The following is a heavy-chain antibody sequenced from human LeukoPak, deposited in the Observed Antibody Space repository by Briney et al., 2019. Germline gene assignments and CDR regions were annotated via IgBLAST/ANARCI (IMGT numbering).Heavy chain of an antibody. CDR2: IYYSGST. V-gene: IGHV4-39*01. CDR3: AIHNENAYCGGDCYLDY. Sequence: SETLSLTCTVSGRSISSSSYYWGWIRQPPGKGLEWIGSIYYSGSTYYNPSLKSRVTISVDTSNNQFSLKLSSVQTADTAVYYCAIHNENAYCGGDCYLDYWGEGTLVTVFS. D-gene: IGHD2-21*02. J-gene: IGHJ4*02. CDR1: GRSISSSSYY.